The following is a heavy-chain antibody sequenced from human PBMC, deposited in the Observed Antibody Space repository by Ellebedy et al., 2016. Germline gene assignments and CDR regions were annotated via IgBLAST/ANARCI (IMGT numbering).Heavy chain of an antibody. CDR1: GGSFGGFY. CDR2: IFHSGDT. V-gene: IGHV4-59*01. Sequence: SETLSLTCAVYGGSFGGFYWSWIRQPQGKGLEWMGYIFHSGDTRYSPSLKSRVTISIDTSKNHFSLRLNSVTAADTAVYYCARGGIFFGEPHFANWGQGTLVTVSS. D-gene: IGHD3-10*01. CDR3: ARGGIFFGEPHFAN. J-gene: IGHJ4*02.